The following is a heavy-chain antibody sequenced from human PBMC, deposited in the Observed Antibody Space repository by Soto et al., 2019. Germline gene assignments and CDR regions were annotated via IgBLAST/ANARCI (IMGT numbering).Heavy chain of an antibody. CDR1: GGSISSYY. V-gene: IGHV4-59*08. Sequence: QVQLQESGPGLVKPSETLSLTCTVSGGSISSYYWSWIRQPPGKGLEWIGYIYYSGSTNYNPSLKSPGNISVDTSKNQFSLKLSFVTAADTAVYYCARRRGLRKGNYYFDYWGQGTLVTVSS. CDR2: IYYSGST. CDR3: ARRRGLRKGNYYFDY. J-gene: IGHJ4*02. D-gene: IGHD4-17*01.